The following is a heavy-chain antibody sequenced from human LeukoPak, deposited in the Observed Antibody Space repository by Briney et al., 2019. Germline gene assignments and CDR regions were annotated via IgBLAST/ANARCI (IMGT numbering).Heavy chain of an antibody. CDR2: FSSSSSYI. V-gene: IGHV3-21*01. D-gene: IGHD3-10*01. CDR1: GFTFSSYS. J-gene: IGHJ6*03. CDR3: ARDQGSGSYNYYYYMDV. Sequence: GGSLRLSCAASGFTFSSYSMNWVGQAPGKGLGGVSSFSSSSSYIYYADSVKGRFTISRDNAKNSLYLQMNSLRAEDTAVYYCARDQGSGSYNYYYYMDVWGKGTTVTVSS.